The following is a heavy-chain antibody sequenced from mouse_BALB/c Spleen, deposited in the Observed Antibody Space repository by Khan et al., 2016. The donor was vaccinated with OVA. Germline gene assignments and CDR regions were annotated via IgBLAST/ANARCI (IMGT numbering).Heavy chain of an antibody. CDR1: GYTFTSYY. J-gene: IGHJ3*01. V-gene: IGHV1S81*02. Sequence: VQLQQSGAELVKPGASVKLSCKASGYTFTSYYMYWVKQRPGQGLEWIGEINPSNGGTNFNEKFESKATLTVDKSSNTAYMQLSSLTSEDSAVYYCTRSGYGTFTYWGQGTLVTVSA. D-gene: IGHD2-1*01. CDR3: TRSGYGTFTY. CDR2: INPSNGGT.